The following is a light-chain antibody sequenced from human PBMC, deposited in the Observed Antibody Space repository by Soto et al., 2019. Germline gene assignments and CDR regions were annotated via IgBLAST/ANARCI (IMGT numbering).Light chain of an antibody. Sequence: EIVMTQSPATLSASPGDRATLSCRASQSIRRTLAWYQHNPGQAPILLIYDASTLATGIPARFSGIGSGTEFTLTISSLQSEDFAIYYCQHNFNRPFTFGQGTKLEI. V-gene: IGKV3-15*01. CDR2: DAS. CDR3: QHNFNRPFT. J-gene: IGKJ2*01. CDR1: QSIRRT.